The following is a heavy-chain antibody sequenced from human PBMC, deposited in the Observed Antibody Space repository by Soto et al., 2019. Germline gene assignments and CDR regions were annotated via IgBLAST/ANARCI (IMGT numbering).Heavy chain of an antibody. Sequence: QVQLVESGGGVVQPGRSLRLSCAASGFTFSSYAMHWVRQAPGKGLEWVAVISYDGSNKYYADSVKGRFTISRDNSKNTLYLQLNSLRAEDTAVYYCARGAPGSSWRFFDYWGQGTLVTVSS. J-gene: IGHJ4*02. CDR2: ISYDGSNK. CDR1: GFTFSSYA. D-gene: IGHD6-13*01. V-gene: IGHV3-30-3*01. CDR3: ARGAPGSSWRFFDY.